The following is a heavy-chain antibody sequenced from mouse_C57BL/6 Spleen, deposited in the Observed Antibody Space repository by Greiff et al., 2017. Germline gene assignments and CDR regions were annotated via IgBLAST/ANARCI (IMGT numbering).Heavy chain of an antibody. Sequence: QVQLQQPGTELVKPGASVKLSCKASGYTFTSYWMHWVKQRPGQGLEWIGNINPSNGGTNYNEKFKSKATLTVDKSSSTAYMQLSILTSEGSAVYYCARERGYYYGNAMDYWGQGTSVTVSS. D-gene: IGHD1-1*01. V-gene: IGHV1-53*01. CDR3: ARERGYYYGNAMDY. CDR1: GYTFTSYW. CDR2: INPSNGGT. J-gene: IGHJ4*01.